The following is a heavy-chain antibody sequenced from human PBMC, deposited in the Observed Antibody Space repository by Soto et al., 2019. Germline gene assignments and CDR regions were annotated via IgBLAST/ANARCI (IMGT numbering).Heavy chain of an antibody. D-gene: IGHD3-3*01. Sequence: QVQLQESGPGLVKPSETLSLTCTVSGASVTSGDYYWCWIRQPPGKGLEWIGCIYYSGSTNSNPSLKSRVTISVDTSKNQISLRLTSVTAADTALYYCARDNNDFWSLYPLAFDFWGRGTLVTVS. J-gene: IGHJ2*01. CDR2: IYYSGST. CDR3: ARDNNDFWSLYPLAFDF. V-gene: IGHV4-61*08. CDR1: GASVTSGDYY.